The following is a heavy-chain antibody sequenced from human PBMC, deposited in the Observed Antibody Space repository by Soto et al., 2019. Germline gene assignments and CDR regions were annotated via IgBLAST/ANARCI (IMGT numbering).Heavy chain of an antibody. D-gene: IGHD6-13*01. CDR2: ISGSGGST. CDR1: EFTFSTYA. CDR3: AKAYSSNRCDYFDN. Sequence: GGSLRLSCAASEFTFSTYAMSWVRQAPGKGLEWVPAISGSGGSTYYADSVKGRFTISRDTSKNTLYLQMNSLRAEDTPVYSLAKAYSSNRCDYFDNWGQAT. V-gene: IGHV3-23*01. J-gene: IGHJ4*02.